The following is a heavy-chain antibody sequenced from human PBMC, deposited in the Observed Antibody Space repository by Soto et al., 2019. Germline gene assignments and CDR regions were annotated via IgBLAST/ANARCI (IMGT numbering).Heavy chain of an antibody. Sequence: ASVKVSCKASGGTFSSYTISWVRQAPGQGLEWMGRIIPILGIANYAQKFQGRVTITADKSTSTAYMELSSLRSEDTAVYYCASEIRLEWLLYGGYAFDIWGQGTMVTVSS. D-gene: IGHD3-3*01. J-gene: IGHJ3*02. CDR3: ASEIRLEWLLYGGYAFDI. CDR1: GGTFSSYT. CDR2: IIPILGIA. V-gene: IGHV1-69*02.